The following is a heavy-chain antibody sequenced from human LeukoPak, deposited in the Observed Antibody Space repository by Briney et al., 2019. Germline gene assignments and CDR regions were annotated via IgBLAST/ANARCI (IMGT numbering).Heavy chain of an antibody. CDR3: ARLGAGPTYYDFWSGYSSFYFDY. J-gene: IGHJ4*02. V-gene: IGHV4-39*01. CDR2: IHYSGNT. CDR1: GGSTSSSNFY. D-gene: IGHD3-3*01. Sequence: PSETLSLTCTVSGGSTSSSNFYWGWIRQPPGMGLEWIGGIHYSGNTYYNPSLKSRVTISIDTSKNQISLKLSSVTAADTAVYYCARLGAGPTYYDFWSGYSSFYFDYWGQGTLVTVSS.